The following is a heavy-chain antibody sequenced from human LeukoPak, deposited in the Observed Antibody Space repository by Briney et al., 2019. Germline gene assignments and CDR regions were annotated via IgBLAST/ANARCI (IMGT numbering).Heavy chain of an antibody. CDR2: IYYSGST. J-gene: IGHJ4*02. D-gene: IGHD6-13*01. V-gene: IGHV4-39*01. CDR1: GDSISSSSYY. CDR3: ARRAVGTFDY. Sequence: SETLSLTCTVSGDSISSSSYYWGWIRQPPGKGLEWIGSIYYSGSTYYNPSLKSRVSISKDTSKNQFSLNLSSVTAADTAVYYCARRAVGTFDYWGQGTLVTVSS.